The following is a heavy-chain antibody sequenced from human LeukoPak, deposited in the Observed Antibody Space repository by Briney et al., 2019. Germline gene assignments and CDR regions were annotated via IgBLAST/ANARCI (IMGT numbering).Heavy chain of an antibody. CDR3: ARAVYYSNHLGY. CDR1: GFTFSSYW. J-gene: IGHJ4*01. CDR2: ISSDGSST. V-gene: IGHV3-74*01. D-gene: IGHD4-11*01. Sequence: GGSLPLSCAASGFTFSSYWMHWVRQAPGKGLVWVSRISSDGSSTNYGEAVKGRFTISRDNAKNTLYLQMNSLRAEDTAMYYCARAVYYSNHLGYWGQGTLVTVS.